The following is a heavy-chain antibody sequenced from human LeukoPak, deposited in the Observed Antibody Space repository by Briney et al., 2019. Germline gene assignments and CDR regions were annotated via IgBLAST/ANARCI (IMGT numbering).Heavy chain of an antibody. D-gene: IGHD1-7*01. V-gene: IGHV3-74*01. CDR3: IRDLNWNYGDY. Sequence: GGSLRLSCVASGFTFRSYSMHWVRQAPGKGLVWVSRIKTDGITTTYADSVKGRFTLSRDNGKNTLYLQMDSLRGEDTAVYYCIRDLNWNYGDYWGQGSLVTVSS. CDR2: IKTDGITT. CDR1: GFTFRSYS. J-gene: IGHJ4*02.